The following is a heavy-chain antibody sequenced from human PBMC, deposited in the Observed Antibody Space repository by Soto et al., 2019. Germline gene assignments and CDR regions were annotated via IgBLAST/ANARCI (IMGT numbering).Heavy chain of an antibody. CDR2: ISGSGGST. V-gene: IGHV3-23*01. Sequence: GGSLRLSCAASGFTFSSYAMSWVRQAPGKGLEWVSAISGSGGSTYYADSVKGRFTISRDNSKNTLYLQMNSLRAEDTAVYYCAKVLGPAIVVVVAATYDYWGQGTLVTVSS. CDR1: GFTFSSYA. D-gene: IGHD2-15*01. CDR3: AKVLGPAIVVVVAATYDY. J-gene: IGHJ4*02.